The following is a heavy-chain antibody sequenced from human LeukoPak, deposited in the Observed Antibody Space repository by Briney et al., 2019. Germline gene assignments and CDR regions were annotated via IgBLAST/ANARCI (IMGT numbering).Heavy chain of an antibody. D-gene: IGHD3-10*01. Sequence: PSETLSLTCTVSGGSISSYYWNWIRQPPGKGLEWIGYIYNSGSTNNNPSLKSRVTISVDTSKKQFSLKLSSVTAADTAVYYCARHGNYYGSGSYYWGQGTLVTVSS. CDR3: ARHGNYYGSGSYY. CDR2: IYNSGST. J-gene: IGHJ4*02. CDR1: GGSISSYY. V-gene: IGHV4-59*01.